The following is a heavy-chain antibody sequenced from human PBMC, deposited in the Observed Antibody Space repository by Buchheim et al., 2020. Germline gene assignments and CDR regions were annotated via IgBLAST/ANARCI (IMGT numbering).Heavy chain of an antibody. D-gene: IGHD3-16*01. V-gene: IGHV4-61*02. CDR1: GASINTEGYY. CDR2: IYSSGST. CDR3: ARDRSYEHDY. Sequence: QVQLQESGPGLVKPSQTLSLTCTVSGASINTEGYYWSWIRQPAGKGLEWIGRIYSSGSTTYNPSLKRRATISADTSKNQFSLRLSSVTAADTAVYYCARDRSYEHDYWGQGTL. J-gene: IGHJ4*02.